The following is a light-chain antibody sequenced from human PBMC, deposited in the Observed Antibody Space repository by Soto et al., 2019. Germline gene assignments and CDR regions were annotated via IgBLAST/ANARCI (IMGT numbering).Light chain of an antibody. CDR1: QSISTW. Sequence: DIQMTQSPPTLSASVGDRVTITCRASQSISTWLAWYQQKPGKAPKLLIYGASTLESGVPSRFSGSGSGTEFTLTISSLQPDDFATYYCQQYNSYWTFGQGTKGDIK. CDR2: GAS. CDR3: QQYNSYWT. J-gene: IGKJ1*01. V-gene: IGKV1-5*01.